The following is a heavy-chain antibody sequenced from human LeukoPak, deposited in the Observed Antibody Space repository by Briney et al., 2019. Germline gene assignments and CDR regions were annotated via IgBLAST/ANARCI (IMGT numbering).Heavy chain of an antibody. Sequence: GGSLRLSCAAYGFTFRTDIMNWVRQAPGKGLEWVAVISKDESYIHYADSVKGRITISRDISTNTLFLQMDSLRVEDTALYYCVRERDGFDVWGQGTTVTVSS. CDR1: GFTFRTDI. J-gene: IGHJ3*01. CDR2: ISKDESYI. V-gene: IGHV3-30*04. CDR3: VRERDGFDV.